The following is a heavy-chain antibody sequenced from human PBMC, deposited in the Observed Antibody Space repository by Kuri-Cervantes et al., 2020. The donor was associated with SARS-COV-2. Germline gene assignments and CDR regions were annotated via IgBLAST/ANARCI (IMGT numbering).Heavy chain of an antibody. J-gene: IGHJ6*03. CDR1: GGSISSGDYY. CDR2: IYYSGST. Sequence: LRLSCTVSGGSISSGDYYWSWIRQPPGKGLEWIGYIYYSGSTYYNPSLKSRVTISVDTSKNQFSLKLSSVTAAGTAVYYCARGSAPYYYYMDVWGKGTTVTVSS. V-gene: IGHV4-30-4*08. CDR3: ARGSAPYYYYMDV.